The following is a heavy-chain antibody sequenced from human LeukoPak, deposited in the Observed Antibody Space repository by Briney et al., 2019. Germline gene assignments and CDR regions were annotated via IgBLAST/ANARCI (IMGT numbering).Heavy chain of an antibody. CDR1: GSSIGAYS. V-gene: IGHV4-4*09. CDR2: IYTTGST. J-gene: IGHJ3*02. CDR3: ARHRAEMATITDDAFDM. D-gene: IGHD5-24*01. Sequence: SETLSLTCTVSGSSIGAYSWSWIRQPPGKGLEWIGYIYTTGSTHHNPSLKSRVTMSLDRSKNQFSLRLTYVTAADTADFYCARHRAEMATITDDAFDMWGRGTMVTVSS.